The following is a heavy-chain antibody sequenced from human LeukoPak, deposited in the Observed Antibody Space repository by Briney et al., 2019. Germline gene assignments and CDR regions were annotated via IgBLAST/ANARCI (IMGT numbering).Heavy chain of an antibody. V-gene: IGHV3-30*02. Sequence: PGGSLRLSCAASGFTFSSYGMHWVRQAPGKGLEWVAFIRYDGSNKYYADSVKGRFTISRDNSKNTLYLQMNSLRAEDTAVYYCAREASGSNGTFDIWGQGTMVTVSS. D-gene: IGHD1-26*01. CDR3: AREASGSNGTFDI. J-gene: IGHJ3*02. CDR2: IRYDGSNK. CDR1: GFTFSSYG.